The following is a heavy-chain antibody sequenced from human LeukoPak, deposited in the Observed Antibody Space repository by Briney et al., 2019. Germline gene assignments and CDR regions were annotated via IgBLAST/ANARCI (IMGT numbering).Heavy chain of an antibody. Sequence: SETLSLTCAVYGGSFSGYYWRWISQPPGKGLEWVGEINHSGRTNYNPSLKSRVTISVDTSKNQFSLKLSSVTAADTAVYYCARSNSGSYGNYYYYYYMDVWGKGTTVTVSS. CDR1: GGSFSGYY. V-gene: IGHV4-34*01. CDR2: INHSGRT. CDR3: ARSNSGSYGNYYYYYYMDV. J-gene: IGHJ6*03. D-gene: IGHD1-26*01.